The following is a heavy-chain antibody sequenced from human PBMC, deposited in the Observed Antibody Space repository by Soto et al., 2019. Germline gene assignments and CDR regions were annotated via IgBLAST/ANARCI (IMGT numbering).Heavy chain of an antibody. J-gene: IGHJ6*03. CDR1: GFTFSSYG. CDR3: ARAVVVVNYYMDV. D-gene: IGHD2-15*01. CDR2: IWYDGSNK. V-gene: IGHV3-33*01. Sequence: GGSLRLSCAASGFTFSSYGMHWVRQAPGKGLEWVAVIWYDGSNKYYADSVKGRFTISRDNSKNTLYLQMNSLRAEDTAVYYCARAVVVVNYYMDVWGKGTTVTVSS.